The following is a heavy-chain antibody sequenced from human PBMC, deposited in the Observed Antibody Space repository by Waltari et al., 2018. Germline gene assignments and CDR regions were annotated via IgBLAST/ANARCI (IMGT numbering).Heavy chain of an antibody. J-gene: IGHJ4*02. D-gene: IGHD3-16*01. CDR3: ARISGFYYDRGSLTFLH. CDR2: MRSDGISK. CDR1: GFTFSCYG. V-gene: IGHV3-30*02. Sequence: QIQLVESGGGVVQPGGSLRLSCVAAGFTFSCYGIHWVRQAPGKGLEWVAFMRSDGISKFYADSLKGRFTISRDDSKSTLYLQLNSLSAEDTAVYYCARISGFYYDRGSLTFLHWGRGTLLTVSS.